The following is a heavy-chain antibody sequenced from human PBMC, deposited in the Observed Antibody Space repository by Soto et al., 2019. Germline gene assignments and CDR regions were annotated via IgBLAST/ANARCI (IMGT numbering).Heavy chain of an antibody. CDR1: GFTFSDYG. D-gene: IGHD6-19*01. CDR2: IWYDGSNK. Sequence: GGSLRLSCAASGFTFSDYGIHWVRQAPAKGLEWVAVIWYDGSNKYYADSVKGRFTISRDNSKNTLYLQMNSLRAEDTAVYYCARVVGRGAFSGHFDYWGQGTLVTVSS. J-gene: IGHJ4*02. CDR3: ARVVGRGAFSGHFDY. V-gene: IGHV3-33*08.